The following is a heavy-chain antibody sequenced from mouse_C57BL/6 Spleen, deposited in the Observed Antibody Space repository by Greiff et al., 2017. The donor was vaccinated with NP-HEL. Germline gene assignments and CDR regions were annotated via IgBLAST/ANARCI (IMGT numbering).Heavy chain of an antibody. V-gene: IGHV1-15*01. CDR3: TRWGDGNPYYYAMDY. D-gene: IGHD2-1*01. J-gene: IGHJ4*01. CDR2: IDPETGGT. CDR1: GYTFTDYE. Sequence: VQLQQSGAELVRPGASVTLSCKASGYTFTDYEMHWVKQTPVHGLEWIGAIDPETGGTAYSQKFKGKAILTADKSSSTAYMELRSLTSEDSAVYYCTRWGDGNPYYYAMDYWGQGTSVTVSS.